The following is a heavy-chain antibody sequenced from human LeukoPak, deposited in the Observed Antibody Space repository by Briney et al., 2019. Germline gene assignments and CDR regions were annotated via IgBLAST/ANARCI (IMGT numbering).Heavy chain of an antibody. CDR3: ARDRGIAAADSFDP. V-gene: IGHV1-18*01. D-gene: IGHD6-13*01. CDR1: GYTYTTYG. CDR2: ISAYSGET. J-gene: IGHJ5*02. Sequence: ASVKVSCKASGYTYTTYGISWVRQAPGQGLEWMGWISAYSGETNYAQKLQGRVTMTSDSSTRTAYMELRSLRSDDTAVYYCARDRGIAAADSFDPWGQGILVTASS.